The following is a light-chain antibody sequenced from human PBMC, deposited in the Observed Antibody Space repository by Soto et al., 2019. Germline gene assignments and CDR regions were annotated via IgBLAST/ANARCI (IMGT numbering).Light chain of an antibody. CDR1: SSDVGGYNY. Sequence: QSVLTQPPSASGSPGQSVTISCTGTSSDVGGYNYVSWYQQHPGKAPKVMIYEVSKQPSGVPDRFSGSKSGNTASLTVSGLQAEDEADYYCSSYAGSNIYVFGTGTKLTVL. V-gene: IGLV2-8*01. CDR3: SSYAGSNIYV. CDR2: EVS. J-gene: IGLJ1*01.